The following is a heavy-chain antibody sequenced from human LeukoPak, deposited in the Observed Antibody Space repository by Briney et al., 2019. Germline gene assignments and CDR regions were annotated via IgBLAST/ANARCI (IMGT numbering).Heavy chain of an antibody. CDR1: GITVSSNY. V-gene: IGHV3-66*01. Sequence: GGSLRLSGAASGITVSSNYMYWVRQAPGKGLEWVSVIYTGGTTYYADSVRGRFTISRDNSKNTLYLEMNSLRAEDTAVYYCARGQGVWGQGTLVTVSS. CDR2: IYTGGTT. J-gene: IGHJ4*02. CDR3: ARGQGV.